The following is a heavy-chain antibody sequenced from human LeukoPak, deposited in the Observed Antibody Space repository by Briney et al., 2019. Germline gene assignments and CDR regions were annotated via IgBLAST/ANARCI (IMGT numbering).Heavy chain of an antibody. CDR1: GFTFSSYA. V-gene: IGHV3-30-3*01. D-gene: IGHD2-2*03. J-gene: IGHJ5*02. CDR2: ISYDGSNK. Sequence: PGGSLRLSCAASGFTFSSYAMHWVRQAPGKGLEWVAVISYDGSNKYYADSVKGRFTISRDNSKNTLYLQMNSLRAEDTAVYYCARDPGYCSSTSCYDWFDPWGQGTLVTVSS. CDR3: ARDPGYCSSTSCYDWFDP.